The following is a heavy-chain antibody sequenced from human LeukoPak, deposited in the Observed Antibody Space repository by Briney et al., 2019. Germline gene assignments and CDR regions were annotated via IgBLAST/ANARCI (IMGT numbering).Heavy chain of an antibody. CDR3: ARGPGTFDY. CDR2: ISGNGGST. Sequence: PGGSLRLSCAASGFTFSSYAMSWVRQAPGKGLEWVSVISGNGGSTYCADSVKGRFTISRDTSKNTLYLQMNSLRAEDTAVYYCARGPGTFDYWGQGTLVTVSS. CDR1: GFTFSSYA. V-gene: IGHV3-23*01. J-gene: IGHJ4*02.